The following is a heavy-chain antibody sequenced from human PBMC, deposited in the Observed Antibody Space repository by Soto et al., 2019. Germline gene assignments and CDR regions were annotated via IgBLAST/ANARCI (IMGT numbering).Heavy chain of an antibody. Sequence: PGGSLRLSCAASGFTFSSYWMHWVRQAPGKGLVWVSRINSDGSSTSYADSVKDRFTISRDNAKNTLYLQMNSLRAEDTAVYYCARLGIAVAGHKWGGMDVWGQGTTVTVSS. J-gene: IGHJ6*02. D-gene: IGHD6-19*01. CDR3: ARLGIAVAGHKWGGMDV. V-gene: IGHV3-74*01. CDR1: GFTFSSYW. CDR2: INSDGSST.